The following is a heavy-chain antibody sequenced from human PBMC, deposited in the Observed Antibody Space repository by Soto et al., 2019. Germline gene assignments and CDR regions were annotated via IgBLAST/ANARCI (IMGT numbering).Heavy chain of an antibody. J-gene: IGHJ4*02. Sequence: QAQLVQSGPEVKKPGASVKVSCKGSGYTFNSFGISWVRQAPGQGLEWMGWISGYNTNTKYAQKFQGRVTLTTDTSTSTAYMELRSLRSHDPAVYYCARYLWSGRLPSPFDFWGQGTLVTVSS. CDR1: GYTFNSFG. D-gene: IGHD3-3*01. CDR3: ARYLWSGRLPSPFDF. CDR2: ISGYNTNT. V-gene: IGHV1-18*01.